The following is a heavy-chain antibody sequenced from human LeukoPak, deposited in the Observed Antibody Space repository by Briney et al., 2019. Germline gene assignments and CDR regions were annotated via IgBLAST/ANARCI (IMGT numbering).Heavy chain of an antibody. Sequence: GGSLRLSCAASGFTFSSYAMSWVRQAPGKGLEWVSAISGSGGSTYYADSVKGRFTISRDNSKNTLYLQMNSLRAEDTAVYYCAKDLETWLQLLPYFDFWGQGTLVTVSS. D-gene: IGHD5-24*01. J-gene: IGHJ4*02. CDR3: AKDLETWLQLLPYFDF. CDR1: GFTFSSYA. V-gene: IGHV3-23*01. CDR2: ISGSGGST.